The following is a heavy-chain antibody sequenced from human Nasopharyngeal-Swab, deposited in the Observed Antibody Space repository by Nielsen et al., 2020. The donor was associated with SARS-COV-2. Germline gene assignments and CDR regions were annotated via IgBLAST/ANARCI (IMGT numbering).Heavy chain of an antibody. V-gene: IGHV4-39*01. CDR1: GGSISGSSYY. Sequence: SDTLSLTCTVSGGSISGSSYYWGWIRQPPGKGLEWIGSIYYSGSTYYNPSLKSRVTISVDTSKNQFSLKLSSVTAADTAVYYCAATSVLRFLEWLNNWFDPWGQGTLVTVSS. CDR3: AATSVLRFLEWLNNWFDP. D-gene: IGHD3-3*01. J-gene: IGHJ5*02. CDR2: IYYSGST.